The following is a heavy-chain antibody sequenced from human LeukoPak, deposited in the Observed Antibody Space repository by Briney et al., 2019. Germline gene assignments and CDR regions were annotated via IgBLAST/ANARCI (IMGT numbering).Heavy chain of an antibody. CDR2: IYTSGST. V-gene: IGHV4-4*07. Sequence: SETLSLTCTVSGGSISSYYWSWIRQPAGKGLEWIGRIYTSGSTNYNPSLKSRVTMSVDTSKNQFSLKLSSVTAADTAVYYCARGYCSSTSCYTSWFDPWGQGTLVTVSS. D-gene: IGHD2-2*02. CDR1: GGSISSYY. CDR3: ARGYCSSTSCYTSWFDP. J-gene: IGHJ5*02.